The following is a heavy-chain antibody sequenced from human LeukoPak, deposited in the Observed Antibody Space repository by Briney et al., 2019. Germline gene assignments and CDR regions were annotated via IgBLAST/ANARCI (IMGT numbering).Heavy chain of an antibody. Sequence: PSETLSLTCTVSGGSISSSSYYWGWIRQPPGKGLEWIGSIYYSGSTYYNPSLKSRVTISVDTSKNQFSLKLSSVTAADTAVYYCAGTDYCSSTSCYLGSWFDPWGQGTLVTVSS. D-gene: IGHD2-2*01. J-gene: IGHJ5*02. V-gene: IGHV4-39*01. CDR3: AGTDYCSSTSCYLGSWFDP. CDR1: GGSISSSSYY. CDR2: IYYSGST.